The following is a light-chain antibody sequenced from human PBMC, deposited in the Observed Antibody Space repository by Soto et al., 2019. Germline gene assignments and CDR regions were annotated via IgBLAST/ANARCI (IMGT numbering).Light chain of an antibody. CDR3: QQYSSYYPYT. J-gene: IGKJ2*01. V-gene: IGKV1-5*01. Sequence: DIQMTQSASTLSASVGDRVTITCRASQSTSRWLAWYQQKPGKAPKLLIYDASSLQGGVPSRFSGSGSGTEFTLTISSVQPDDFATYYCQQYSSYYPYTFGQGTKLEI. CDR1: QSTSRW. CDR2: DAS.